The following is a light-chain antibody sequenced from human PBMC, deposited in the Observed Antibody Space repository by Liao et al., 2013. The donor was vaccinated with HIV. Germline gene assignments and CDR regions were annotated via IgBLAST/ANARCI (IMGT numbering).Light chain of an antibody. CDR1: NIGNKL. CDR2: NDD. V-gene: IGLV3-21*01. J-gene: IGLJ1*01. CDR3: QVWDSGSDV. Sequence: SYELTQPPSLSVAPGKTARMTCGGNNIGNKLVHWYQQKPGQAPVLVIYNDDNRPSGIPERFSGSNSGNTATLTISRVEAGDEADYYCQVWDSGSDVFGPGTKVTVL.